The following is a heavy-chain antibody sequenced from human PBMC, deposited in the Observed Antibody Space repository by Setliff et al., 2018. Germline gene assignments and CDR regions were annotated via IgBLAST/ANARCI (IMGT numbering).Heavy chain of an antibody. Sequence: ASVKVSCKAAGHLFSSYGISWVRQAPGKGLEWMGWISPYNGVTNYEKRFQGRVTMTTDTSASAAYMELRSLKSDDTAVYFCAISTLSPCLGDTCPNAFDIWGQGTLVTVSS. CDR3: AISTLSPCLGDTCPNAFDI. J-gene: IGHJ3*02. V-gene: IGHV1-18*01. D-gene: IGHD2-2*01. CDR1: GHLFSSYG. CDR2: ISPYNGVT.